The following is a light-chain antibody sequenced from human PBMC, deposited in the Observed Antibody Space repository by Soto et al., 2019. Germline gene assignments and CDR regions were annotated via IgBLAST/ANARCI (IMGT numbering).Light chain of an antibody. CDR1: SSDVGGYNY. V-gene: IGLV2-11*01. CDR2: GVS. J-gene: IGLJ3*02. Sequence: QSALTQPRSVSGSPGQSVTISFTGTSSDVGGYNYVSWYQQHPGKAPKLIIYGVSRRPSGVPDHFSGSKSGNTASLTISGLQADDEADYYCCSFAGTYTWVFGGGTKLTVL. CDR3: CSFAGTYTWV.